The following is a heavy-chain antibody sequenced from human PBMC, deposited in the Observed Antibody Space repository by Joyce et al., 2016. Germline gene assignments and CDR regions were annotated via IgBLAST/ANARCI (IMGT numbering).Heavy chain of an antibody. CDR1: GDSIGTYY. J-gene: IGHJ4*02. D-gene: IGHD6-13*01. V-gene: IGHV4-59*01. CDR2: IFYTGST. CDR3: ARVGSSWSFGY. Sequence: QVQLQESGPGLVKPSENLSLTCTVSGDSIGTYYWNWIRQRPGEGLEWIGYIFYTGSTTYNPSLKSRVTMSVDMSKNQFSLNLNSVTAADTAVYYCARVGSSWSFGYWGQGTLVTVSS.